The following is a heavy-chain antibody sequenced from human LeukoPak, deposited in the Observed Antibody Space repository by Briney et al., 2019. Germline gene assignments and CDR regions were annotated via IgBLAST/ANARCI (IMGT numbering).Heavy chain of an antibody. D-gene: IGHD2-2*01. CDR1: GFNFNNYD. J-gene: IGHJ6*02. CDR3: ARANWYCSSTSCYASYYYYGMDV. Sequence: HPGGSLRLSCVASGFNFNNYDLHWVRQAPGKGLEWVAVISYDGSNKYYADSVKGRFTISRDNAKNSLYLQMNSLRGEDTAVYYCARANWYCSSTSCYASYYYYGMDVWGQGTTVTVSS. CDR2: ISYDGSNK. V-gene: IGHV3-33*05.